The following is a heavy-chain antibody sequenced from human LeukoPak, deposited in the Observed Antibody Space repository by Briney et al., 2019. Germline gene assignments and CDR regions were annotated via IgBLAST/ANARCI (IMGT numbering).Heavy chain of an antibody. CDR2: IFHSGST. D-gene: IGHD5-18*01. Sequence: GSLRLSCAASGFIFSSYGMHWVRQPPGKGLEWIGQIFHSGSTSYSPSLKSRVTISVDKSKNQFSLKLSSVTAADTAVYYCARGRKYTSGYRVTELGSGYSDYWGQGTLVTVSS. V-gene: IGHV4-4*02. J-gene: IGHJ4*02. CDR3: ARGRKYTSGYRVTELGSGYSDY. CDR1: GFIFSSYG.